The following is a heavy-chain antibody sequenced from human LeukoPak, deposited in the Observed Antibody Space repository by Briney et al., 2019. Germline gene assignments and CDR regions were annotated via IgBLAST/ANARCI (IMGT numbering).Heavy chain of an antibody. CDR1: GFTFSRDW. J-gene: IGHJ4*02. CDR3: ARVTNRDYLIDY. V-gene: IGHV3-74*01. Sequence: GGPLRLSCAASGFTFSRDWMHWVRQAPGKGQVWVSRINSDGSSTTYADSVKGRFTISRDNAKNTLYLQINSLRADDTAVYHCARVTNRDYLIDYWGQGTLVTVSS. CDR2: INSDGSST. D-gene: IGHD4-17*01.